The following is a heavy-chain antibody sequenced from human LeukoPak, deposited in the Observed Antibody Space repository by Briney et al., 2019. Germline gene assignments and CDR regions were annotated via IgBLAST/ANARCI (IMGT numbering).Heavy chain of an antibody. V-gene: IGHV4-38-2*02. Sequence: PSETLSLTCTVSGYSISGGFYWDWIRQPPGKGLEWIGSIYHSGTSYYNPSLKSRVTISVDTSKNQFSLKLSSVTAADTAVYYCARGANIAVAFDGYYFDYWGQGTLVTVSS. CDR3: ARGANIAVAFDGYYFDY. J-gene: IGHJ4*02. CDR1: GYSISGGFY. CDR2: IYHSGTS. D-gene: IGHD6-19*01.